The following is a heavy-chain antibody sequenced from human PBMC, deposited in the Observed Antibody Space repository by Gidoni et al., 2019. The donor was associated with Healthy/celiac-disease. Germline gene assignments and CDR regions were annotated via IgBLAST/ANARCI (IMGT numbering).Heavy chain of an antibody. Sequence: QVQLVESGGGVVQPGRSLRLSCAASGFPFSSYGMHWVRQAPGTVLEWVAVISYDGSNKYYADSVKGRFTISRDNSKNTLYLQMNSLRAEDTAVYYCAKDHGIAVEGYDGMDVWGQGTTATVSS. CDR2: ISYDGSNK. D-gene: IGHD6-19*01. CDR1: GFPFSSYG. V-gene: IGHV3-30*18. J-gene: IGHJ6*02. CDR3: AKDHGIAVEGYDGMDV.